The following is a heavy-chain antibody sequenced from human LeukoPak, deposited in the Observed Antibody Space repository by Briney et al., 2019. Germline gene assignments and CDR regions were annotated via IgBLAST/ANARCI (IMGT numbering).Heavy chain of an antibody. CDR2: ISSSGSTI. Sequence: PSETLPLTCSVSIGSISSSKWWSWVRQSPVKGLEWVSYISSSGSTIYYADSVKGRFTISRDNAKNSLYLQMNSLRAEDTAVYYCARVRQGAGYWGQGTLVTVSS. J-gene: IGHJ4*02. CDR3: ARVRQGAGY. V-gene: IGHV3-48*04. CDR1: IGSISSSKW.